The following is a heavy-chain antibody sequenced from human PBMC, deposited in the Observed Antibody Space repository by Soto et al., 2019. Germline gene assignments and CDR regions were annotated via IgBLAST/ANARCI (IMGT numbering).Heavy chain of an antibody. CDR1: YGYISSGGXY. J-gene: IGHJ4*02. D-gene: IGHD3-10*01. CDR2: IYYSGST. Sequence: ASLTLSLTYTVAYGYISSGGXYCIWIRQHPGKGLEWIGYIYYSGSTYYNPSLKSRVTISVDTSKNQFSLKLSSVTAADTAVYYCARGPGTMAKIDYWGQGTLVTSP. V-gene: IGHV4-31*03. CDR3: ARGPGTMAKIDY.